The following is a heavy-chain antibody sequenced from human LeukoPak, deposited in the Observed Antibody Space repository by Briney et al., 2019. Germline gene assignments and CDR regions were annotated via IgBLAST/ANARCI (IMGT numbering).Heavy chain of an antibody. CDR2: IYYSGST. J-gene: IGHJ6*03. CDR1: GGSISSSSYY. CDR3: SSLMGYSSSYYYYYYYMDV. V-gene: IGHV4-39*01. Sequence: SETLSLTCTVSGGSISSSSYYWGWIPQPPGKGLEWIGSIYYSGSTYYNPSLKSRGTIFVGTSKKQFSLKLSSVTAADEAVYYCSSLMGYSSSYYYYYYYMDVWGKGTTVTVSS. D-gene: IGHD6-13*01.